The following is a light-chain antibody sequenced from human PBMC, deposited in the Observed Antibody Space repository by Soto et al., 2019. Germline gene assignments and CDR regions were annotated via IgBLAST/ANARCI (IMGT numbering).Light chain of an antibody. CDR2: DVS. J-gene: IGLJ2*01. CDR1: SSDVGGYNY. V-gene: IGLV2-14*01. CDR3: SSYTSSSTVV. Sequence: QSALTQPASVSGSPGQSITISCTGTSSDVGGYNYVSWYQQNPGKAPKLMIYDVSNRPSGVSNRFSGSKSGNTASLTISGRQAEDEADYYYSSYTSSSTVVFGGGTKLTVL.